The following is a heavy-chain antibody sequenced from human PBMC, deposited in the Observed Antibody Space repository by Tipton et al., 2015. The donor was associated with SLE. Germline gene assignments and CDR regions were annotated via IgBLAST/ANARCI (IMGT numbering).Heavy chain of an antibody. J-gene: IGHJ3*02. CDR1: GFTFSSYA. CDR3: AKDRGWGAVAGDAFDI. CDR2: ISGSGGDT. D-gene: IGHD6-19*01. Sequence: SLRLSCAASGFTFSSYAMSWVRQAPGKGLEWVSAISGSGGDTYYADSVKGRFTISRDNSKNTLDLQMNSLRAEDTAVYYCAKDRGWGAVAGDAFDIWGQGTMVTVSS. V-gene: IGHV3-23*01.